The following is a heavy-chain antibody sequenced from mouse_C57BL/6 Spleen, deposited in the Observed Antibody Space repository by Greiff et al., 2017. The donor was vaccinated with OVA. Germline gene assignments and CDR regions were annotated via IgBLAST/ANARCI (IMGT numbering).Heavy chain of an antibody. V-gene: IGHV5-12*01. CDR3: ARQNYYGSFYFDY. Sequence: DVHLVESGGGLVQPGGSLKLSCAASGFTFSDYYMYWVRQTPEKRLEWVAYISNGGGSTYYPDTVKGRFTISRDNAKNTLYLQMSRLKSEDTAMYYCARQNYYGSFYFDYWGQGTTLTVSS. CDR1: GFTFSDYY. D-gene: IGHD1-1*01. CDR2: ISNGGGST. J-gene: IGHJ2*01.